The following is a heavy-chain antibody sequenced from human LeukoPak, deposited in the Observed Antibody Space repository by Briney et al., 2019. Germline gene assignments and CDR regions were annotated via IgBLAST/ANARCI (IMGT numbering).Heavy chain of an antibody. CDR3: ARDQAGYSSGWSLGMDV. CDR1: GFTFSSYN. J-gene: IGHJ6*02. V-gene: IGHV3-21*01. CDR2: ISGSSNYI. D-gene: IGHD6-19*01. Sequence: GGSLRLSCAASGFTFSSYNMNWVRQAPGKGLEWVSSISGSSNYIYYADSVKGRFTISRDNSKNTLYLHMNSLRAEDTAMYYCARDQAGYSSGWSLGMDVWGQGTTVTVSS.